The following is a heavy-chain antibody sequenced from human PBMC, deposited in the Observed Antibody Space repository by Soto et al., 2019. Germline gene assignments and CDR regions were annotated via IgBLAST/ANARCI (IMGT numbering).Heavy chain of an antibody. CDR2: ISGYNGNK. V-gene: IGHV1-18*01. D-gene: IGHD6-13*01. CDR1: GYSFTSYG. CDR3: ARDLGQQLVDY. Sequence: QVRLVQSGAEVKKPGASVTVSCKASGYSFTSYGITWVRQAPGQGLEWMGWISGYNGNKKYAQKLQGRVTMTTDTSTSTAYMELRSLRSDDTAVYYCARDLGQQLVDYWGQGTLVTVSS. J-gene: IGHJ4*02.